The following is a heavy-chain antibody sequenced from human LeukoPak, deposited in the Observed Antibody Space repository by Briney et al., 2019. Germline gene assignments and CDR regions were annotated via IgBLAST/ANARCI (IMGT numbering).Heavy chain of an antibody. V-gene: IGHV3-21*01. CDR2: ISSSSSYI. J-gene: IGHJ4*02. D-gene: IGHD3-3*01. Sequence: GGSLRLSCAASGFTFSTYSMNWVRQAPGKGLEWVSSISSSSSYIYYADSVKGRFTISRDNAKKSVCLQMNSLRAEDTAAYYCARRRGSGSSPPYFDYWGQGTLVTVSS. CDR3: ARRRGSGSSPPYFDY. CDR1: GFTFSTYS.